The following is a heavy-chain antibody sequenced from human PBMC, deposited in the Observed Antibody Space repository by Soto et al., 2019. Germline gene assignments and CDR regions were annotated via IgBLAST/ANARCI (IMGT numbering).Heavy chain of an antibody. CDR3: AREGGRYCTGGSCQVDY. Sequence: SETLSLTCTVSGGSISGGGYSWSWIRQSPGKGLEWIGYIYSSGSTHYNPSLQNRVTISIDTSKNQVSLKLSSVTAADTAVYYCAREGGRYCTGGSCQVDYWGQGTLVTVSS. V-gene: IGHV4-61*08. J-gene: IGHJ4*02. CDR2: IYSSGST. CDR1: GGSISGGGYS. D-gene: IGHD2-15*01.